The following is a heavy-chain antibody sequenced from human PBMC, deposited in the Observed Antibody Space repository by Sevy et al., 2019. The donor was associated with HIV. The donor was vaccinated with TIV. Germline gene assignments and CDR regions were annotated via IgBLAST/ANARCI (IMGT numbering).Heavy chain of an antibody. V-gene: IGHV3-48*01. CDR1: GFTFSSYS. CDR2: ISSSRYTI. J-gene: IGHJ4*02. D-gene: IGHD2-15*01. Sequence: QARGSLRLSCAASGFTFSSYSMNWVRQAPGKGLEWVSYISSSRYTIYYADSVTGRFTISRDNVKNSLYLQMNSLRAEDTAVYYCARGPRWYYFDNWGQGTLVTVSS. CDR3: ARGPRWYYFDN.